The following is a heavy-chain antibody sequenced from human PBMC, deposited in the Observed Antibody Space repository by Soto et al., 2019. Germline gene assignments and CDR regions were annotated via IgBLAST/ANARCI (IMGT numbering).Heavy chain of an antibody. Sequence: SETLSLTCTASGGCISSYYWSWIRQPPGKGLEWIGYIYYSGSTNYNPSLKSRVTISVDTSKNQFSLKLSSVTAADTAVYYCARNGIVGAHYYYYYGMDVWGQGTTVTVS. CDR1: GGCISSYY. V-gene: IGHV4-59*01. D-gene: IGHD1-26*01. J-gene: IGHJ6*02. CDR3: ARNGIVGAHYYYYYGMDV. CDR2: IYYSGST.